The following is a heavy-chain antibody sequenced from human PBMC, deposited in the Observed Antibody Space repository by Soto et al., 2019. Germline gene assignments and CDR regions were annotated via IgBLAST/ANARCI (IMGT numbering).Heavy chain of an antibody. CDR3: AKDMGPIIRKDAFDI. Sequence: GGSLRLSCAASGFTFDDYAMHLVRQSPGKGLEWVSGISWNSGSIGYADSVKGRFTISRDNAKNSLYLQMNSLRAEDTDLYYCAKDMGPIIRKDAFDIWGQGTMVTVSS. CDR1: GFTFDDYA. V-gene: IGHV3-9*01. J-gene: IGHJ3*02. CDR2: ISWNSGSI.